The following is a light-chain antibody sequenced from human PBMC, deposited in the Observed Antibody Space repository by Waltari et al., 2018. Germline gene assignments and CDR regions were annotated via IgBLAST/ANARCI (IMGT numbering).Light chain of an antibody. V-gene: IGLV2-14*03. Sequence: QSALTQPASVSGSLGQAITISCAGVYNYVSWYQQHPGNAPNRMIFDVSKPPSGFSTRFSGSRSGNTASLTISGLQAEDEANYFCSSYTSSSTYVFGTGTKVT. CDR1: VYNY. J-gene: IGLJ1*01. CDR3: SSYTSSSTYV. CDR2: DVS.